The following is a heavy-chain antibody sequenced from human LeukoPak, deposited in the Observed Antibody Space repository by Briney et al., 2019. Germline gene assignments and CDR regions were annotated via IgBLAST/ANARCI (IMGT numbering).Heavy chain of an antibody. CDR3: ARLPGYDIADYYYYYMDV. CDR2: ISAYNGNT. Sequence: GASVKGSCKASGYTVTSYGISWVRQAPGQGLERMGWISAYNGNTNYAQKLQGRVTMTTDTSTSTAYMELRSLRADATAVYYCARLPGYDIADYYYYYMDVWGKGTTVTVSS. J-gene: IGHJ6*03. D-gene: IGHD3-9*01. V-gene: IGHV1-18*01. CDR1: GYTVTSYG.